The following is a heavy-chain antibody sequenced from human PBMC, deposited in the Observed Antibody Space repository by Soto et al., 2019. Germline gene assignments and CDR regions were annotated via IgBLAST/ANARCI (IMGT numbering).Heavy chain of an antibody. Sequence: GGPLRLSCAASGFTFSSYSMNWVRQAPGKGLEWVSYISSSSSTIYYADSVKGRFTISRDNAKNSLYLQMNSLRAEDTAVYYCARGEGGIAARPHYMYVWGKGTTVTVSS. CDR2: ISSSSSTI. D-gene: IGHD6-6*01. CDR1: GFTFSSYS. V-gene: IGHV3-48*01. J-gene: IGHJ6*03. CDR3: ARGEGGIAARPHYMYV.